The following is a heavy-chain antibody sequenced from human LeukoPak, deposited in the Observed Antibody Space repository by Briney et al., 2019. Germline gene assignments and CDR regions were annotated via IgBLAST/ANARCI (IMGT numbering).Heavy chain of an antibody. D-gene: IGHD3-22*01. J-gene: IGHJ4*02. CDR2: LYTSGST. Sequence: SETLSLTCTVSGGSISSYYWSWIRQPAGKGLEWMGRLYTSGSTNYNPSLKSRVTMSGDTSKNQLSLKLRSVTAADTALCYCARDRDSYDSSGYWTPLDYWAQGTLVTVSS. CDR1: GGSISSYY. CDR3: ARDRDSYDSSGYWTPLDY. V-gene: IGHV4-4*07.